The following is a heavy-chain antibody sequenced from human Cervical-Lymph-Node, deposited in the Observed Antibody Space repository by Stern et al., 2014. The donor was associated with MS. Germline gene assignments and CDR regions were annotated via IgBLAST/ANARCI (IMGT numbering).Heavy chain of an antibody. CDR2: TIPIFGTA. Sequence: QVQLVQSGAEVKKPGSSVKVSCQASGGSFINNVISWVRQAPGQRLEWMVGTIPIFGTALYAQKFRGRVTIPADESTRTAYMELSSLRSDDTSVYFCARAASTTSSYNFWGPGTLVTVSS. CDR1: GGSFINNV. CDR3: ARAASTTSSYNF. D-gene: IGHD3-10*01. V-gene: IGHV1-69*01. J-gene: IGHJ4*02.